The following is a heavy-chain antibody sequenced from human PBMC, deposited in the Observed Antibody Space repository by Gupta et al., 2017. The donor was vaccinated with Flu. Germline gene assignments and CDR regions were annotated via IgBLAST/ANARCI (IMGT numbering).Heavy chain of an antibody. V-gene: IGHV1-46*01. CDR3: ARGVVVTAYNWFDP. J-gene: IGHJ5*02. CDR1: GYTFSICY. CDR2: INPSGGRT. Sequence: QVQLVQSGAEVKKPGASVKVSCKASGYTFSICYMHWVRQAPGQGLEWMGIINPSGGRTSYEKKFQGRVTMTRDTSTSTVYMELSSMRAEDTAVYYCARGVVVTAYNWFDPWGQGTLVTVSS. D-gene: IGHD3-22*01.